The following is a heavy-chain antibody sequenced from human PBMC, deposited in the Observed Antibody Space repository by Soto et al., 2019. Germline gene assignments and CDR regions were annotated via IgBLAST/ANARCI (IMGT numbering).Heavy chain of an antibody. J-gene: IGHJ4*02. CDR1: GFTFSSYA. Sequence: GGSLRLSCAASGFTFSSYAMSWVRQAPGKGLEWVSAISGSGGSTYYADSVKGRFTISRDNSKNTLYLQMNSLRAEDTAVYYCAKRKKAGPILGDYFDYWGQGTLVTVSS. CDR2: ISGSGGST. V-gene: IGHV3-23*01. CDR3: AKRKKAGPILGDYFDY. D-gene: IGHD3-16*01.